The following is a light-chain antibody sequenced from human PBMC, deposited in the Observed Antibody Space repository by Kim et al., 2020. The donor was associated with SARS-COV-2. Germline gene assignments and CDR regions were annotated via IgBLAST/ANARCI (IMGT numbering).Light chain of an antibody. CDR2: GAS. CDR3: QQYSHWPLT. J-gene: IGKJ4*01. V-gene: IGKV3-15*01. Sequence: EIVMTQSPATLSVSPGERATLSCGASQSVSSNLAWYQQKPGQAPRLLIYGASTRATGIPGRFSGSGSGTEFTLTISSLQSEDFAVYYCQQYSHWPLTFGGGTKLEI. CDR1: QSVSSN.